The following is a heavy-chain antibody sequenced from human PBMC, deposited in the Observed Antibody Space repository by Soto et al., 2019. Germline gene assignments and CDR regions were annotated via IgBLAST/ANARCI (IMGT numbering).Heavy chain of an antibody. J-gene: IGHJ5*02. V-gene: IGHV4-34*01. CDR2: INHSGST. Sequence: QVQLQQWGAGLLKPSETLSLTCAVYGGSFSGYYWSWIRQPPGKGLEWIGEINHSGSTNYNPSLKSRVTISVDTSKNQFSLKLSSVTAADTAVYYCARRKQWLVRFDWFDPWGQGTLVTVSS. D-gene: IGHD6-19*01. CDR1: GGSFSGYY. CDR3: ARRKQWLVRFDWFDP.